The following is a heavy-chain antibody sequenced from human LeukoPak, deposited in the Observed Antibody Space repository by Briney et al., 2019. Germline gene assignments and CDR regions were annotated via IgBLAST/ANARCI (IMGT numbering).Heavy chain of an antibody. CDR3: ARVGRAAVGFDY. Sequence: ESLRISCKGSGYSFTSYCNSWVRQMPGKGLEWMGRITPSDSYAKYSPSFQCHVTFSADKSISTAYLQWSTLKASDTARYYCARVGRAAVGFDYCGQGTLVT. J-gene: IGHJ4*02. D-gene: IGHD6-13*01. CDR1: GYSFTSYC. CDR2: ITPSDSYA. V-gene: IGHV5-10-1*01.